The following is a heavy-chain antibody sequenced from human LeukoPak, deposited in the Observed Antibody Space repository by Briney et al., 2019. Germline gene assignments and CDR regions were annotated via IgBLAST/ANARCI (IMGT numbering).Heavy chain of an antibody. CDR3: AGRLWDRIAPRPWMYAFDI. CDR2: ISYSGTT. CDR1: GGSISSYGDY. D-gene: IGHD6-6*01. J-gene: IGHJ3*02. V-gene: IGHV4-31*03. Sequence: SETLSLTCTVSGGSISSYGDYWNWIRQLPGKGLEWIGYISYSGTTNYNPSLKSRVTISVDTSKNQFSLKLSSVTAADTAVYYCAGRLWDRIAPRPWMYAFDIWGQGTMVTVSS.